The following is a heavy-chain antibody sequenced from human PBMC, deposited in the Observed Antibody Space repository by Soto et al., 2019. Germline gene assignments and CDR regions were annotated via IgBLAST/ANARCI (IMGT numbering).Heavy chain of an antibody. CDR1: GFTFSGSA. V-gene: IGHV3-73*01. Sequence: GGSLRLSCAASGFTFSGSAMHWVRQASGKGLEWVGRIRSKANSYATAYAASVKGRCTISRDDSKNTAYLQMNSLKTEDTAVYYCTRSSYGSGSYVTFYYYYGMDVWGQGTTVTVSS. J-gene: IGHJ6*02. CDR3: TRSSYGSGSYVTFYYYYGMDV. D-gene: IGHD3-10*01. CDR2: IRSKANSYAT.